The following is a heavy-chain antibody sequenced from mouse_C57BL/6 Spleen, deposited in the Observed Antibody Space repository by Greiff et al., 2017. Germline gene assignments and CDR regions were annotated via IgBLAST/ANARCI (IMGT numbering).Heavy chain of an antibody. V-gene: IGHV1-15*01. CDR1: GYTFTDYE. CDR2: IDPETGGT. CDR3: TGVLYWYFDV. D-gene: IGHD1-1*01. J-gene: IGHJ1*03. Sequence: VQLQESGAELVRPGASVTLSCKASGYTFTDYEMHWVKQTPVHGLEWIGAIDPETGGTAYNQKFKGKAILTADKSSSTAYMELRSLTSEDSAVYYCTGVLYWYFDVWGTGTTGTVSS.